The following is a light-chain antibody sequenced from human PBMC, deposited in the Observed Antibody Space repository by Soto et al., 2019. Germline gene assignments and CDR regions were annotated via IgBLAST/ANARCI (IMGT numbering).Light chain of an antibody. CDR3: QQYNSYSLWT. CDR2: DAS. J-gene: IGKJ1*01. CDR1: QSISSW. V-gene: IGKV1-5*01. Sequence: DIQMTQSPSTLSASVGDRVTITCRASQSISSWLAWYQQKPGKAPKLLIYDASRLESGVPSRFSGSGSGTEFTLTISSLQPDDFATYYCQQYNSYSLWTFGQGTKVDIK.